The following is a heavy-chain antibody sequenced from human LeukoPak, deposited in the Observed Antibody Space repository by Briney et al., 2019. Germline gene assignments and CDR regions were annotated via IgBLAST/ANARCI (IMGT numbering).Heavy chain of an antibody. CDR1: GGTFSSYA. CDR2: IIPIFGIA. D-gene: IGHD2-2*01. V-gene: IGHV1-69*17. CDR3: ARGGNCSSTSCQTYYYYGMDV. J-gene: IGHJ6*02. Sequence: GASVKVSCKASGGTFSSYAISWVRQAPGQGLEWLEGIIPIFGIANYAQKFQGRVTITADKSTSTAYMELSSLRSEDTAVYYCARGGNCSSTSCQTYYYYGMDVWGQGTTVTVSS.